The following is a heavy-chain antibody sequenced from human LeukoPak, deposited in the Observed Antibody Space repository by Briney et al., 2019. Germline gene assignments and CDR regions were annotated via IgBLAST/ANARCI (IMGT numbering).Heavy chain of an antibody. CDR2: ISSSGSTI. CDR3: ARDSIVTGEFDY. Sequence: GGSLRLSCVVSGFTFSSYEMKWVRQAPGKGLEWVSYISSSGSTIYYADSVKGRFTISRDNAKNSLYLQMNSLRAEDTAVYYCARDSIVTGEFDYWGQGTLVTVSS. J-gene: IGHJ4*02. V-gene: IGHV3-48*03. D-gene: IGHD2-21*02. CDR1: GFTFSSYE.